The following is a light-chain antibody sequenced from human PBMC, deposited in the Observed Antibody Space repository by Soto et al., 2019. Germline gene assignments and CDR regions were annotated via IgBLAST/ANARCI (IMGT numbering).Light chain of an antibody. CDR1: QSVSGW. V-gene: IGKV1-5*01. J-gene: IGKJ5*01. CDR3: KQYETFSGT. CDR2: DAS. Sequence: DIQMTQPPSTLSASVGDTVTVTCRASQSVSGWLAWYQQKPGEAPKLLIYDASALPRGVQSRFSGSGSGTKFTLTIASLQPDDFATYYCKQYETFSGTFGPGTRLEIK.